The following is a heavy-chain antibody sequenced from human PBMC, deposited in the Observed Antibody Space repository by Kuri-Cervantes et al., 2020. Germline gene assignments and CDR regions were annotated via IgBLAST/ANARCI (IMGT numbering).Heavy chain of an antibody. CDR1: GFTFSSYG. J-gene: IGHJ3*02. CDR2: IWYDGSKK. V-gene: IGHV3-33*01. CDR3: ARDRLYYYDSSGRGTRYFDI. Sequence: GGSLRLSCAASGFTFSSYGMHWVRQAPGKGLEWVAVIWYDGSKKYYADSVKGRFTISRDNAKNSLYLQMNSLRAEDAAVYYCARDRLYYYDSSGRGTRYFDIWGQGTMVTVSS. D-gene: IGHD3-22*01.